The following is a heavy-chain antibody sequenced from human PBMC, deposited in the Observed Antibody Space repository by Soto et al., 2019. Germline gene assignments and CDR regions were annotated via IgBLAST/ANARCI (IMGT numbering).Heavy chain of an antibody. D-gene: IGHD3-3*01. V-gene: IGHV4-34*01. CDR3: ASKATGKGYHFWSGYNT. CDR1: GGSFSGYY. J-gene: IGHJ4*02. CDR2: INHSGST. Sequence: SETLSLTCAVYGGSFSGYYWSWIRQPPGKGLEWIGEINHSGSTNYNPSLKSRVTISVDTSKNQFSLKLSSVTAADTAVYYCASKATGKGYHFWSGYNTWGKGTWATVSS.